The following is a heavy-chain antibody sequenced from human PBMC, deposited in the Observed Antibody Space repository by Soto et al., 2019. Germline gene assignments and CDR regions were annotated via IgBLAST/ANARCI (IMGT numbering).Heavy chain of an antibody. CDR1: GFTVSSNY. CDR2: IYSGGST. Sequence: GGSLRLSCAASGFTVSSNYMSWVRQAPGKGLEWVSVIYSGGSTYYADSVKGRFTISRHNSKNTLYLQMNSLRAEDTAVYYCARVGCSGGSCYSGSGYYYYMDVWGKGTTVTVSS. J-gene: IGHJ6*03. D-gene: IGHD2-15*01. V-gene: IGHV3-53*04. CDR3: ARVGCSGGSCYSGSGYYYYMDV.